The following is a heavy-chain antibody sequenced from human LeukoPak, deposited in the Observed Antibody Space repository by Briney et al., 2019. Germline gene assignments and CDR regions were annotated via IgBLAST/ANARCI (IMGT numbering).Heavy chain of an antibody. CDR3: ARMVVDVTRRFDP. Sequence: PSETLSLTCDVSGDSMSSSRYSWGWIRQPPGKGLEWIGYIYHGGSTHYNPSLKSRVTISVDRSRKQFSLNLSSVTAADTAVYFCARMVVDVTRRFDPWGPGTLVTVSS. CDR1: GDSMSSSRYS. V-gene: IGHV4-30-2*01. CDR2: IYHGGST. D-gene: IGHD2-15*01. J-gene: IGHJ5*02.